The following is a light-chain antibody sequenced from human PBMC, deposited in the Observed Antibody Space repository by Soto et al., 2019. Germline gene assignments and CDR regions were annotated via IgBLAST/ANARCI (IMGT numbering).Light chain of an antibody. CDR3: NSFRVSHLYV. CDR1: STDVGGYNA. Sequence: SVSGSPGQTITISCTGTSTDVGGYNAVSWYQHHPGKAPKLIIYEVTHRPSGVSDRFSASKSGNTASLTISGLQAEDEADYYCNSFRVSHLYVFGTGTKVTVL. CDR2: EVT. V-gene: IGLV2-14*01. J-gene: IGLJ1*01.